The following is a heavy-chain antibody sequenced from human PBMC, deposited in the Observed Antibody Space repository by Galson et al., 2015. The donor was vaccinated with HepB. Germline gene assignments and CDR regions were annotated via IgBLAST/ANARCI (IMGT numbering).Heavy chain of an antibody. CDR1: GYSFTNHR. CDR2: IYPGDSDA. J-gene: IGHJ6*02. V-gene: IGHV5-51*01. D-gene: IGHD1-26*01. Sequence: QSGAEVKKPGESLKISCKASGYSFTNHRIGWVRQMPGKGLEWMGIIYPGDSDARYSPSFQGQVTISVDKSISTAYLQWSSLKASDTGIYYCARRDRGTYAMDVWGQGTTVTVSS. CDR3: ARRDRGTYAMDV.